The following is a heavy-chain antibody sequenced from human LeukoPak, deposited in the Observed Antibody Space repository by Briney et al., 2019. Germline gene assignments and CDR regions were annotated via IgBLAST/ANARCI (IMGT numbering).Heavy chain of an antibody. CDR1: GYTFTRYY. D-gene: IGHD1-26*01. CDR3: ARGHKVGATSGFDP. CDR2: INPGGAST. Sequence: ASVKVSCKASGYTFTRYYVHWVRQAPGQGLEWMGIINPGGASTSYAQKFQDRVSMTTDTSTSTVYMDLSSLRSEDTAVYYCARGHKVGATSGFDPWGQGTLVTVSS. V-gene: IGHV1-46*01. J-gene: IGHJ5*02.